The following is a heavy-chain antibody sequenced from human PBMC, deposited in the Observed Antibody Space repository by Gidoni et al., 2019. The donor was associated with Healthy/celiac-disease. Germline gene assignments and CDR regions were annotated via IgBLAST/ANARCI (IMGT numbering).Heavy chain of an antibody. CDR2: INHSGST. Sequence: QVQLQQWGAGLLKPSETLSLTCAVYGGSFSGYYWSWIRQPPGKGLAWIGEINHSGSTNYNPSLKSRVTISVDTSKNQFSLKLSSVTAADTAVYYCARGYYDILTGYYSIKPGRPEKFDYWGQGTLVTVSS. CDR1: GGSFSGYY. CDR3: ARGYYDILTGYYSIKPGRPEKFDY. J-gene: IGHJ4*02. D-gene: IGHD3-9*01. V-gene: IGHV4-34*01.